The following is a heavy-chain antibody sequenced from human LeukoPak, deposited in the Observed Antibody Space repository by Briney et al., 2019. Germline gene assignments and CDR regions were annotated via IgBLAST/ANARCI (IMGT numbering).Heavy chain of an antibody. CDR2: ISYDGSNK. D-gene: IGHD4-17*01. V-gene: IGHV3-30*18. CDR3: AKSPYGRYYAMDV. CDR1: GFTFSSYG. Sequence: PGGSLRLSCAASGFTFSSYGMHWVRQAPGKGLEWVAVISYDGSNKYYADSVKGRFTISRDNSKNTLYLQMNSLRAGDTAVYYCAKSPYGRYYAMDVWGQGTTVTVSS. J-gene: IGHJ6*02.